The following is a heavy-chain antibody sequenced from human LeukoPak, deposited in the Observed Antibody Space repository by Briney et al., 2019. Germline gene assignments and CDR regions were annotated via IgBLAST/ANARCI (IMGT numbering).Heavy chain of an antibody. V-gene: IGHV3-48*04. CDR1: GFTFSSSS. J-gene: IGHJ4*02. CDR2: ISSSGSTI. D-gene: IGHD1-7*01. CDR3: ARDRITGTPY. Sequence: GGSLRLSCAASGFTFSSSSMNWVRQAPGKGLEWVSYISSSGSTIYYADSAKGRFTISRDNAKNSLYLQMNSLRAEDTAVYYCARDRITGTPYWGQGTLVTVSS.